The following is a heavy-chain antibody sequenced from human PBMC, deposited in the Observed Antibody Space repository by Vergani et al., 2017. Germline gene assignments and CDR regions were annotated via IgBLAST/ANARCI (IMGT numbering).Heavy chain of an antibody. J-gene: IGHJ4*02. CDR2: IYYSGST. D-gene: IGHD5-18*01. V-gene: IGHV4-39*07. CDR1: GGSISSSSYY. Sequence: QLQLQESGPGLVKPSETLSLTCTVSGGSISSSSYYWGWIRQPPGKGLEWIGSIYYSGSTYYNPSLKSRVTISVDTSKNQFSLKLSSVTAADTAVYYCARDLDPGYSYGWGPVFDYWGQGTLVTVSS. CDR3: ARDLDPGYSYGWGPVFDY.